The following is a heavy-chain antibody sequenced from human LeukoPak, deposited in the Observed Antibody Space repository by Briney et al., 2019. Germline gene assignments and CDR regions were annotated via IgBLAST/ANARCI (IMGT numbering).Heavy chain of an antibody. V-gene: IGHV3-23*01. CDR3: TTDYTRITGTTQTTNSYDY. CDR1: GFTFSSYA. J-gene: IGHJ4*02. Sequence: GGSLRLSCAASGFTFSSYAMSWVRQAPGKGLEWDSAISGSGGSTYYADSVKGRSTISRDNSKNTLYLQMNSLKTEDTAVYYCTTDYTRITGTTQTTNSYDYWGQGTLVTVSS. D-gene: IGHD1-7*01. CDR2: ISGSGGST.